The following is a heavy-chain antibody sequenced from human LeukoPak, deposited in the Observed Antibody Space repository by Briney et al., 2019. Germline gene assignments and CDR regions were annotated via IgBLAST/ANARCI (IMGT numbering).Heavy chain of an antibody. J-gene: IGHJ1*01. CDR3: ARDVGFSPDR. CDR1: GFALSDSW. Sequence: PGGSLRLSCVASGFALSDSWMHWVRQTPGKGLVWVSHISPDGTVTNYADFVKGRFIISRDNAKNTVFLQINSLRAEDTSAYFCARDVGFSPDRWGQGTLVTVSS. CDR2: ISPDGTVT. V-gene: IGHV3-74*01. D-gene: IGHD1-14*01.